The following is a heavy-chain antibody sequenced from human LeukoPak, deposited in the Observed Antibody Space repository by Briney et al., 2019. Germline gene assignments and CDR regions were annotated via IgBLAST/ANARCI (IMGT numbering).Heavy chain of an antibody. J-gene: IGHJ6*02. D-gene: IGHD3-10*01. Sequence: PGGSLRLSCAAPGFTFSSYAMHWVRQAPGKGLEWVAVISYDGSNKYYADSVKGRFTISRDNSKNTLYLQMNSLRAEDTAVYYCARAGITMVRGVIRKYYYYGMDVWGQGTTVTVSS. CDR3: ARAGITMVRGVIRKYYYYGMDV. CDR1: GFTFSSYA. CDR2: ISYDGSNK. V-gene: IGHV3-30-3*01.